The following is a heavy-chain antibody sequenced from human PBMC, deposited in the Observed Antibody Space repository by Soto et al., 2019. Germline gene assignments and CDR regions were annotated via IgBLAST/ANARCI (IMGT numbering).Heavy chain of an antibody. D-gene: IGHD3-3*01. Sequence: SETLSLTCAVYGGSFSGYYWSWIRQPPGKGLEWIGEINHSGSTNYNPSLKSRVTISVDTSKNQFSLKLSSVTAADTAVYHCARGRTIFGVVPLYMDVWGKGTTVTVSS. CDR3: ARGRTIFGVVPLYMDV. V-gene: IGHV4-34*01. CDR2: INHSGST. J-gene: IGHJ6*03. CDR1: GGSFSGYY.